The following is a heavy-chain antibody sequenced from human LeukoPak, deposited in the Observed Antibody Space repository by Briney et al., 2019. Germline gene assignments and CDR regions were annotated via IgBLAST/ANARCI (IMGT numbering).Heavy chain of an antibody. CDR2: ISSNGGST. Sequence: GGSLRLSCAASGFTFSSFSMHWVRQAPGKGLESVSAISSNGGSTYYANSVKGRFTISRDNSKNTLYLQMGSLRADDMAVYYCAREYYGGYVDYWGQGTLVTVSS. CDR1: GFTFSSFS. J-gene: IGHJ4*02. CDR3: AREYYGGYVDY. D-gene: IGHD3-10*01. V-gene: IGHV3-64*01.